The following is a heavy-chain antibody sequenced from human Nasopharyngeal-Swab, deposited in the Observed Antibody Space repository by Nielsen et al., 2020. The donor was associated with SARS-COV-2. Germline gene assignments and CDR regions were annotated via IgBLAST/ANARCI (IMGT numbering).Heavy chain of an antibody. D-gene: IGHD3-22*01. CDR2: SLVSGSS. V-gene: IGHV4-39*01. J-gene: IGHJ5*02. Sequence: SETLSLTCTVSGDSVTTSDYYRGWIRNPPGEGLEWIGRSLVSGSSYSNPSPKTRVSISVDTSKNQFSLKLTSVTAADTAVYYCVRRSDLFDSRGYSLGQGTLVTVSS. CDR3: VRRSDLFDSRGYS. CDR1: GDSVTTSDYY.